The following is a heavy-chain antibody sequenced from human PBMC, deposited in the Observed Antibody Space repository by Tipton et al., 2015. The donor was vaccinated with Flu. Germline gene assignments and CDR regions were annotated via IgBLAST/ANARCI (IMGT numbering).Heavy chain of an antibody. CDR1: GGSISSYY. D-gene: IGHD3-10*01. V-gene: IGHV4-4*07. Sequence: LRLSCTVSGGSISSYYWSWIRQPAGKGLEWIGRIYTSGSTNYNPSLKSRVTMSVDTSKNQFSLKLSSVTAADTAVYYCARASEGGVRGVKIDYWGQGTLVTVSS. CDR2: IYTSGST. J-gene: IGHJ4*02. CDR3: ARASEGGVRGVKIDY.